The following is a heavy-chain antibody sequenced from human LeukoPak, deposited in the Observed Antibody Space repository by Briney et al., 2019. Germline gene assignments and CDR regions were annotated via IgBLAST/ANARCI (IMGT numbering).Heavy chain of an antibody. CDR3: ARRAPSHDFDD. Sequence: PGGSLRLSCVASGFTFSNYGMHWVRQAPGKGLEWVAVVSYDRITKYYADSVKGRFSISRDNAKNSLYLQMNSLRAEDTAIYYCARRAPSHDFDDWGQGTLVTVSS. CDR2: VSYDRITK. V-gene: IGHV3-30*03. CDR1: GFTFSNYG. J-gene: IGHJ4*02.